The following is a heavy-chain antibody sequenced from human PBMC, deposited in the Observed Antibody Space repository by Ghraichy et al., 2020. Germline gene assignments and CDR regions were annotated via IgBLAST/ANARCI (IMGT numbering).Heavy chain of an antibody. D-gene: IGHD3-3*01. CDR1: GGSISSYY. J-gene: IGHJ4*02. Sequence: TLSLPCTVSGGSISSYYWTWIRQPAGKGLEWIGRIYTSGSTNYNPSLKSRVAMSVDTSKNQFSLKLTSVTAADTAVYYCAREGDFTIKDWGQGTLVTVSS. CDR3: AREGDFTIKD. CDR2: IYTSGST. V-gene: IGHV4-4*07.